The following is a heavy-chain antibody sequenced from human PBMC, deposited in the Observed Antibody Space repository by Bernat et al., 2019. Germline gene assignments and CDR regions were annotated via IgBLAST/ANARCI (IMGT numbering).Heavy chain of an antibody. CDR3: ARDGYSGSWCDY. CDR1: GFAFSTYG. J-gene: IGHJ4*02. Sequence: QVHLVESGGGVVQPGRSLRLSCAASGFAFSTYGMHGVRQAPGKGLEWVAVVWYDGKNKYYADSVKGRFTISRDNSKNTLYLQMNSLRVEDTAVYYCARDGYSGSWCDYWGQGTLVTVSS. V-gene: IGHV3-33*01. D-gene: IGHD6-13*01. CDR2: VWYDGKNK.